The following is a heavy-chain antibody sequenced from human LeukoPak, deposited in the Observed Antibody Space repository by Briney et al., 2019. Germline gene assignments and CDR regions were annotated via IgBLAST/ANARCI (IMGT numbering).Heavy chain of an antibody. D-gene: IGHD6-6*01. Sequence: GASVKVSCKASGYTFTGYYMHWVRQAPGQGLEWMGWINPNSGGTNYAQKFQGRVTMTRDTSISTAYMELSRLRSDDTAVYYCARDPTGRIAARKYSDYWGQGTLVTVSS. V-gene: IGHV1-2*02. J-gene: IGHJ4*02. CDR3: ARDPTGRIAARKYSDY. CDR1: GYTFTGYY. CDR2: INPNSGGT.